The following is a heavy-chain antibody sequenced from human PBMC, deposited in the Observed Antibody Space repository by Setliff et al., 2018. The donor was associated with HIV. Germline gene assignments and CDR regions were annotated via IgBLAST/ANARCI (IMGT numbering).Heavy chain of an antibody. CDR1: GDSIGDYY. V-gene: IGHV4-4*07. D-gene: IGHD3-10*01. CDR2: VYASAYS. J-gene: IGHJ2*01. Sequence: SETLSLTCTVSGDSIGDYYWNWIRQPAGKGLEWIGRVYASAYSNYNPSLKSRVTMSVDTTQNQFSLKLRSVNAADTAVYYCARDWVTRSNYYGSGSPWYFDFWGRGILVTVSS. CDR3: ARDWVTRSNYYGSGSPWYFDF.